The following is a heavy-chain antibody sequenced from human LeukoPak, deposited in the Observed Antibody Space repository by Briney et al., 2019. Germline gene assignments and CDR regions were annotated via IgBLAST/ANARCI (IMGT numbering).Heavy chain of an antibody. Sequence: GGSLRLSCTASGFTFSNFAMNWVRQAPGKGLEWVSGISASGDSTYYADSVKGRLTISRDNSKNTLSLQMNSLRAEDTAVYYCAKAGDTSSSPLFLDWGQGTLVTVSS. V-gene: IGHV3-23*01. CDR2: ISASGDST. CDR1: GFTFSNFA. D-gene: IGHD6-6*01. J-gene: IGHJ4*02. CDR3: AKAGDTSSSPLFLD.